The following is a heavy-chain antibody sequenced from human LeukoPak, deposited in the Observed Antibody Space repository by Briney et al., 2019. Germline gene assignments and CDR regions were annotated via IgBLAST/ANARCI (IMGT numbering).Heavy chain of an antibody. Sequence: SGPTLVKPTQTLTLTCTFSGFSLSTTGVGVGWIRQPPGKALEWLALIYWDDDKRYSPSLKSRLTITKDTSKNQVVLTMTNMDPVDTATYYCAHRRRGYSYDLFDCWGQGTLVTVSS. V-gene: IGHV2-5*02. CDR1: GFSLSTTGVG. CDR2: IYWDDDK. D-gene: IGHD5-18*01. J-gene: IGHJ4*02. CDR3: AHRRRGYSYDLFDC.